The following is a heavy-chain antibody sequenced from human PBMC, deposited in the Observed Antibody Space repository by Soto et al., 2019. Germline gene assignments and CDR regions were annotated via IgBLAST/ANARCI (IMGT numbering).Heavy chain of an antibody. CDR2: VNHRGTT. D-gene: IGHD6-6*01. V-gene: IGHV4-34*01. J-gene: IGHJ4*02. Sequence: ETLSITCSVYGGSFSGYYWNWIPQSPGKGLEWIGEVNHRGTTHYNPSLKSRLTISVDTSQNQFSLKLTSVTAEDTAVYYCARKLVAAHLDYWGQGTLVTVYS. CDR3: ARKLVAAHLDY. CDR1: GGSFSGYY.